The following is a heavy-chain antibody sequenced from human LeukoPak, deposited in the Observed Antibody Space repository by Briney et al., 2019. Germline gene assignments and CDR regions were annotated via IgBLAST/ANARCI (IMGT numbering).Heavy chain of an antibody. CDR1: EGTFSSYA. D-gene: IGHD4-17*01. CDR2: IIPIFGTA. V-gene: IGHV1-69*06. CDR3: ARAYGSDYYMDV. J-gene: IGHJ6*03. Sequence: SVKVSCKASEGTFSSYAISWVRQAPGQGLEWMGGIIPIFGTANYAQKFQGRVTITADKSTSTAYMELSSLRSEDTAVYYCARAYGSDYYMDVWGKGTTVTVSS.